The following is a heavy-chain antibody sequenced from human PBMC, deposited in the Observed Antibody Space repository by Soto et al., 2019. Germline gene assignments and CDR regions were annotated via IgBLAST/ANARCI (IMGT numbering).Heavy chain of an antibody. V-gene: IGHV3-73*01. J-gene: IGHJ3*02. Sequence: PGGSLRLSCAASGFTFSASAMHWVRQASGKGLEWVGRIRSKANIYATAYAASVKGRFTISRDDSKNTAYLQMNSLKPVDTAVYYCVATDQTSAFDIWGQGTMVTVS. CDR3: VATDQTSAFDI. D-gene: IGHD4-4*01. CDR1: GFTFSASA. CDR2: IRSKANIYAT.